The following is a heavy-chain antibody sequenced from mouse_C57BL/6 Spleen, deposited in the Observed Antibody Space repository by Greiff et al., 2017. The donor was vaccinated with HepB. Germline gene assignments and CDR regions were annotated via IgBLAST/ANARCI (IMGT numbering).Heavy chain of an antibody. V-gene: IGHV5-9-1*02. J-gene: IGHJ3*01. CDR3: TRDSDDYDWFAY. CDR1: GFTFSSYA. Sequence: DVKLVESGEGLVKPGGSLKLSCAASGFTFSSYAMSWVRQTPEKRLEWVAYISSGGDYIYYADTVKGRFTISRDNARNTLYLQMSSLKSEDTAMYYCTRDSDDYDWFAYWGQGTLVTVSA. D-gene: IGHD2-4*01. CDR2: ISSGGDYI.